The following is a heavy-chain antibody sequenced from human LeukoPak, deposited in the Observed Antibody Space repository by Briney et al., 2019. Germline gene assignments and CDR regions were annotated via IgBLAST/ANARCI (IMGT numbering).Heavy chain of an antibody. CDR3: AKVGQDYGDHYFFDS. V-gene: IGHV3-30*02. CDR2: IRFDGSKD. Sequence: GGSLRLSCAASGFTFRRFAMDWVRQAPGKGLQWVAFIRFDGSKDDYADSVKGRSTISRDNAKNTLYLQMNRLRVEDTAVYFCAKVGQDYGDHYFFDSWGQGTLVTVSS. J-gene: IGHJ4*02. CDR1: GFTFRRFA. D-gene: IGHD4-17*01.